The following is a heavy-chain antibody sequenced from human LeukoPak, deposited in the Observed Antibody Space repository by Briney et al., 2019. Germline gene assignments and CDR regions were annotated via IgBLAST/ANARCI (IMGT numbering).Heavy chain of an antibody. J-gene: IGHJ4*02. Sequence: GGSLRLSCAASGFTVSTNYMSWVRQAPGKGLEWVSVIYSGGSTYYADSVKGRFTISRDNSKNTLYLQMNGLRAEDTAVYYCARGSGGSYYMNYWGQGTLVTVSS. D-gene: IGHD1-26*01. CDR3: ARGSGGSYYMNY. V-gene: IGHV3-53*01. CDR1: GFTVSTNY. CDR2: IYSGGST.